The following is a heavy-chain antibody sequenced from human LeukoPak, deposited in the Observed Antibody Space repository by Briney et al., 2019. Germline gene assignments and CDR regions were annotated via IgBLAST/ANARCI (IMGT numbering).Heavy chain of an antibody. Sequence: SESLSLTCSVSGGSISNYYWSWIRQPPGKGLEWNGYIHSTGSTHYNPSLKSRLTFSVDTSKNHFSLKLGSVTAADTAVYYCARLVQQTSGIVVRGYYFEYWGQGTLVTVSS. J-gene: IGHJ4*02. V-gene: IGHV4-59*08. CDR2: IHSTGST. CDR3: ARLVQQTSGIVVRGYYFEY. CDR1: GGSISNYY. D-gene: IGHD3-22*01.